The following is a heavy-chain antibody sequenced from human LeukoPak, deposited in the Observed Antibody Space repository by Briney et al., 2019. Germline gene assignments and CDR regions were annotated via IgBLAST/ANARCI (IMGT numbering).Heavy chain of an antibody. J-gene: IGHJ4*02. CDR1: GFTFSSYT. D-gene: IGHD3-10*01. Sequence: PGGSLRLFCEASGFTFSSYTMTWVRQAPGKGLEWTSALSGSGGDAYYADSVKGRFTISRDNSKNTLYLQMNSLRAEDTAVYYCAKTIVSGGWYLDYWGQGTLVTVSS. V-gene: IGHV3-23*01. CDR3: AKTIVSGGWYLDY. CDR2: LSGSGGDA.